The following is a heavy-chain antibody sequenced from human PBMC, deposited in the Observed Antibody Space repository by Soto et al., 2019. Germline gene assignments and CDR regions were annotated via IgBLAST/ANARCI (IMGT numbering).Heavy chain of an antibody. D-gene: IGHD3-3*01. J-gene: IGHJ4*02. CDR2: IFHSGSS. CDR1: GGSVTGFY. CDR3: ARAPGLRVAHIDY. Sequence: SETLSLTCTVSGGSVTGFYWSWIRQPPGKRLEWIGYIFHSGSSNYNPSLKSRVTISVDTSKSQVSLRLTSVTAADTAVYYCARAPGLRVAHIDYWGRGTLVTVS. V-gene: IGHV4-59*02.